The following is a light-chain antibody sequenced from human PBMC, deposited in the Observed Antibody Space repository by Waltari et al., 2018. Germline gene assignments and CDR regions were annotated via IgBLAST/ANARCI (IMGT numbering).Light chain of an antibody. J-gene: IGKJ1*01. V-gene: IGKV3-20*01. CDR2: DAS. Sequence: ETVLTQSPGTLSVSPGERATLSCRASENVGNDYLAWYQVKPGQAPRLLIYDASIRATGISDRFSGSGSGTDFSLTIGRLDPEDFALYYCQQYYSLPWTFGQGTRVDIK. CDR3: QQYYSLPWT. CDR1: ENVGNDY.